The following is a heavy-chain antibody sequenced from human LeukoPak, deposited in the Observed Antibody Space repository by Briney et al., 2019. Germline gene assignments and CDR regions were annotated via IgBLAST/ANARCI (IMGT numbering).Heavy chain of an antibody. Sequence: PGGSLRLSCAASGFTFSSYSVNWVRQAPGKGLEWVSSISSSTNCIYYADSVRGRFTISRDNAKNSLYLQMNSLRAEDTAVYYCARAERYCSSTNCLNFDYWGQGTLVTVSS. J-gene: IGHJ4*02. D-gene: IGHD2-2*01. V-gene: IGHV3-21*01. CDR1: GFTFSSYS. CDR2: ISSSTNCI. CDR3: ARAERYCSSTNCLNFDY.